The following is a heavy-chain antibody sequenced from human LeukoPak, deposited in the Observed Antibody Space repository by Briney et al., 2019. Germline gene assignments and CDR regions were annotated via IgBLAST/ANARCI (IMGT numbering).Heavy chain of an antibody. J-gene: IGHJ4*02. CDR2: ISSSSSYI. CDR3: ARAPYDSSGLLDY. D-gene: IGHD3-22*01. V-gene: IGHV3-21*01. Sequence: MPGGSLRLSCAASGFTFSSYSMNWVRQAPGKGLEWVSSISSSSSYIYYADSVKGRFTISRDNAKNSLYLQMNSLRAEDTAVYYCARAPYDSSGLLDYWGQGTLVTVSS. CDR1: GFTFSSYS.